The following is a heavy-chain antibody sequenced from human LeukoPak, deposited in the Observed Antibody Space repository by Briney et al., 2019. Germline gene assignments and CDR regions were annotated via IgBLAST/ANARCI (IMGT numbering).Heavy chain of an antibody. Sequence: PGGSLRLSCTVSGFTFNNYWMRWVRQAPGKGLVWVSRMNNDGRVITYADSVKGRFTISRDNAKNTLYLQMNSLRAEDTAVYYCAREFEATGFWALDHWGQGTLVTASS. D-gene: IGHD3-16*01. CDR3: AREFEATGFWALDH. J-gene: IGHJ4*02. CDR1: GFTFNNYW. V-gene: IGHV3-74*01. CDR2: MNNDGRVI.